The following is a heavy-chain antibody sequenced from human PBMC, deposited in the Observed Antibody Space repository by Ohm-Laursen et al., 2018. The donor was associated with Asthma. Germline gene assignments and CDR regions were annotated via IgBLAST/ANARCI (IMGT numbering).Heavy chain of an antibody. CDR1: GYSFTSYW. J-gene: IGHJ4*02. Sequence: ESLRISCKGSGYSFTSYWISWVRQMPGKGLEWMGIIYPGDSDTRYSPSFQGQVTISADKSVSTAYLQWSSLKASDTAMYYCARQTLTYASDYWGQGTLVTVSS. D-gene: IGHD4-17*01. V-gene: IGHV5-51*01. CDR2: IYPGDSDT. CDR3: ARQTLTYASDY.